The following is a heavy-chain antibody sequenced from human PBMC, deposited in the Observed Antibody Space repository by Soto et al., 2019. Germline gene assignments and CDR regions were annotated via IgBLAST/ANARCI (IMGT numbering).Heavy chain of an antibody. Sequence: AGGSLRLSRAASGFTFSSFTMNWVRQAPGKGLEWVSYISSSGSIIYYADSVKGRFTISRDNAKNSLYLQMSSLRAEDTAVYYCASSSGWYSYWGQGTLVTVSS. V-gene: IGHV3-48*01. D-gene: IGHD6-19*01. CDR1: GFTFSSFT. CDR3: ASSSGWYSY. J-gene: IGHJ4*02. CDR2: ISSSGSII.